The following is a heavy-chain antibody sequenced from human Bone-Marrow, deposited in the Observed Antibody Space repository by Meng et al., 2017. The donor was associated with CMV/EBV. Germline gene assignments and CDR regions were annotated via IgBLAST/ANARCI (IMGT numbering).Heavy chain of an antibody. CDR3: ARSGSGGGAFDI. V-gene: IGHV3-21*01. J-gene: IGHJ3*02. CDR2: ISSSSSYI. Sequence: GGSLRLTCAASGFTFSSYSMNWVRQAPGKGLEWVSSISSSSSYIYYADSVKGRFTISGDNAKNSLYLQMNSLRAEDTAVYYCARSGSGGGAFDIWGQGTMVTGSS. D-gene: IGHD2-15*01. CDR1: GFTFSSYS.